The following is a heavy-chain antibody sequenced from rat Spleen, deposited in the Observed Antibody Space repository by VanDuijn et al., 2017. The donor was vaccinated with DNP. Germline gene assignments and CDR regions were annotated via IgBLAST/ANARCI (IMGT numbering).Heavy chain of an antibody. Sequence: EVQVVESGGGLVQPGRSLKLSCAASGITFSDFYMAWVRQAPKKGLEWVASIGYQGSGISYGNSVKGRFTVSRDDAKNTLYLQMNSLRSEDTATYYCARAGSRYAMDVWGQGTSVTVSS. D-gene: IGHD1-4*01. CDR2: IGYQGSGI. V-gene: IGHV5-22*01. CDR1: GITFSDFY. CDR3: ARAGSRYAMDV. J-gene: IGHJ4*01.